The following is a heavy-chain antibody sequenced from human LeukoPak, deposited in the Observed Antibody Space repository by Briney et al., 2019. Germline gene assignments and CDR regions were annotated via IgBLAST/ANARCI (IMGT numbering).Heavy chain of an antibody. J-gene: IGHJ5*02. CDR2: INPNSGGT. D-gene: IGHD3-10*01. CDR3: ARDRYYGSGSYFNWFDP. CDR1: GGTFSSYA. Sequence: ASVKVSCKASGGTFSSYAISWVRQAPGQGLEWMGWINPNSGGTNYAQKFQGWVTMTRDTSISTAYMELSRLRSDDTAVYYCARDRYYGSGSYFNWFDPWGQGTLVTVSS. V-gene: IGHV1-2*04.